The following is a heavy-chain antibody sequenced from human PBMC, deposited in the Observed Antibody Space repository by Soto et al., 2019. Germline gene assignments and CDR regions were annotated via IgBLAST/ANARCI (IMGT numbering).Heavy chain of an antibody. V-gene: IGHV4-31*03. CDR1: GVSVSSDIYY. J-gene: IGHJ6*02. CDR3: ARYPVVVVPAANYGLDV. CDR2: IYYSGNT. D-gene: IGHD2-2*01. Sequence: LSLTCSVSGVSVSSDIYYWSWIRHHPGKGLEWIGYIYYSGNTYYNPSLGGRVTISLDTSKNHFSLRLRSVTPADTAVYYCARYPVVVVPAANYGLDVWGQGTTVTVSS.